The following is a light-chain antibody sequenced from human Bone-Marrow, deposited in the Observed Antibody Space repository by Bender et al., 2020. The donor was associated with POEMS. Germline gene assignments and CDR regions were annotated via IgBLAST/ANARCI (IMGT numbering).Light chain of an antibody. J-gene: IGLJ2*01. CDR1: ASDRGTTP. CDR3: ATWDDSLSRRV. Sequence: QSVLTQPPSASATPGQRVTISCSRSASDRGTTPINWYQHLPGTAPKLIIYNSDQRPSGVPDRFSGSKTGTSASLAISGLRSGDEADYYCATWDDSLSRRVFGGGTKLTVL. CDR2: NSD. V-gene: IGLV1-44*01.